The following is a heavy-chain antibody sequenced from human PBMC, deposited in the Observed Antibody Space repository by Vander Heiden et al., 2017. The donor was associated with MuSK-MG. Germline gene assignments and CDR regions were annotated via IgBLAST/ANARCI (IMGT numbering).Heavy chain of an antibody. D-gene: IGHD3-3*01. V-gene: IGHV3-74*01. J-gene: IGHJ4*02. CDR2: INSDGSST. CDR3: ARAGRFLEWFALDY. Sequence: EVQLVESGGGLVQPGGSLRLSCAASGFTFSSYWMHWVRQAPGKGLVWVSRINSDGSSTSYADSVKGRFTISRDNAKNTLYLQMNSLRAEDTAVYYCARAGRFLEWFALDYWGQGTLVTVSS. CDR1: GFTFSSYW.